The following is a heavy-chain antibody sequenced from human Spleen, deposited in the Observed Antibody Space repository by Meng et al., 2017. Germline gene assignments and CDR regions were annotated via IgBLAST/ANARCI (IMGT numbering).Heavy chain of an antibody. CDR1: VGSVSSGSYY. D-gene: IGHD5-18*01. CDR3: AREAGGTASYDY. J-gene: IGHJ4*02. Sequence: QVQLQGPGPGLVRPSETLSLTCTVSVGSVSSGSYYWSWLRQPPGQGLELIGYIYYSGHTNYNPALKSRVTISADTSKNQFSLKLTSVTAADTAVYYCAREAGGTASYDYWGQGTLVTVSS. CDR2: IYYSGHT. V-gene: IGHV4-61*01.